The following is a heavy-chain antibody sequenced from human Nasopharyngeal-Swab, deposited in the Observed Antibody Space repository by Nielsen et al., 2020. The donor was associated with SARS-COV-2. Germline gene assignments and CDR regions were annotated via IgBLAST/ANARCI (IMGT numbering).Heavy chain of an antibody. CDR3: VRHRAPYGLGDNWFDP. CDR2: IYYSGTT. V-gene: IGHV4-39*01. D-gene: IGHD3-10*01. CDR1: GFTFSSYSMN. J-gene: IGHJ5*02. Sequence: ESLKISCAASGFTFSSYSMNWVRQPPGKGLQWIGSIYYSGTTYYNPSLKSRVTISVDTSKSQFSLKLTSVTAADTAVYYCVRHRAPYGLGDNWFDPWGQGTRVTVSS.